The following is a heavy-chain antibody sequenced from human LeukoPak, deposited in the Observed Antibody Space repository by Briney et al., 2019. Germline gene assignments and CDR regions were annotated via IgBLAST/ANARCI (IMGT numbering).Heavy chain of an antibody. V-gene: IGHV3-30-3*01. CDR2: ISYDGSNK. CDR3: ARAMAVAGTAFDY. CDR1: GSTFSSYA. D-gene: IGHD6-19*01. Sequence: GGSLRLSCAASGSTFSSYAMHWVRQAPGKGLEWVAVISYDGSNKYYADSVKGRFTISRDNSKNTLYLQMNSLRAEDTAVYCCARAMAVAGTAFDYWGQGTLVTVSS. J-gene: IGHJ4*02.